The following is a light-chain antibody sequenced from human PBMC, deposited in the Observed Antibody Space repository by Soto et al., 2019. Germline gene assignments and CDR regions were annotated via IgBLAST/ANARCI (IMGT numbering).Light chain of an antibody. J-gene: IGKJ5*01. CDR3: QQSGT. Sequence: EIVMTQSPTTLSVSPGLRSTLSCRASQSVSSNLAWYQQKPGQAPRLLIYGASTRATGIPARFSGSGSGTEFTLTVSSLQSEDFAVYYCQQSGTFGQGTRLEIK. CDR1: QSVSSN. V-gene: IGKV3-15*01. CDR2: GAS.